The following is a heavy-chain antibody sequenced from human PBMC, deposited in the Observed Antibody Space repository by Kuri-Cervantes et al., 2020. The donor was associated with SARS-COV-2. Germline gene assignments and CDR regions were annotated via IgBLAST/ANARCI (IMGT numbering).Heavy chain of an antibody. J-gene: IGHJ6*03. CDR1: GDSVSCNSAA. CDR3: ARGKTMVRGENYYYMDV. Sequence: SQTLSLTCAISGDSVSCNSAAWNWIRQSPSRGLEWRGRTYFRSKWYNDYAVSVKSRITINPDTSKNQFSLQLNSVTPEDTAVYYCARGKTMVRGENYYYMDVWGKGTTVTVSS. V-gene: IGHV6-1*01. D-gene: IGHD3-10*01. CDR2: TYFRSKWYN.